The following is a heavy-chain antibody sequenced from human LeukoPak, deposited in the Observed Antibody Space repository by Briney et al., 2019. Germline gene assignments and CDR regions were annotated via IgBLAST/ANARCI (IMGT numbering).Heavy chain of an antibody. CDR3: ARHRLQYRPPSFLYFQH. CDR2: IYYSGST. D-gene: IGHD3-16*02. Sequence: PSETLSLTCTVSGGSISSGGYYWSWIRQHPGKGLEWIGYIYYSGSTYYNPSLKSRVTISVDTSKNQFSLKLSSVTAADTAVYYCARHRLQYRPPSFLYFQHWGQGTLVTVSS. V-gene: IGHV4-31*03. J-gene: IGHJ1*01. CDR1: GGSISSGGYY.